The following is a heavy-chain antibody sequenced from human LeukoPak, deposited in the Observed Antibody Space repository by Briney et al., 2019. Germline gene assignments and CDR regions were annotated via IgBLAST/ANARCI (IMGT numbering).Heavy chain of an antibody. J-gene: IGHJ3*02. Sequence: SETLSLTCTVSGXSTSSSTDYWDWIRQAPGKGLEWIGNIYDSGTTHYNPSLKSRVTISGDTSKNQFSLKLNSVTAADTAIYYCATHRRSGSGGSENAFEIWGQGTMVTVSS. V-gene: IGHV4-39*01. D-gene: IGHD5-12*01. CDR2: IYDSGTT. CDR3: ATHRRSGSGGSENAFEI. CDR1: GXSTSSSTDY.